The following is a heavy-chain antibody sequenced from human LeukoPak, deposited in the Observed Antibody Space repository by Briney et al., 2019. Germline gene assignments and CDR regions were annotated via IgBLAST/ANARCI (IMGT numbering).Heavy chain of an antibody. CDR2: IRYDGSNK. J-gene: IGHJ5*02. Sequence: PGGSLRLSCAASGFTFSSYGMHWVRQAPGKGLEWVAFIRYDGSNKYYADSVKGRFTISRDNSKNTLYLQMNSLRAEDTAAYYCARDNSVEDTAWWFDPWGQGTLVTVSS. CDR1: GFTFSSYG. D-gene: IGHD4-23*01. CDR3: ARDNSVEDTAWWFDP. V-gene: IGHV3-30*02.